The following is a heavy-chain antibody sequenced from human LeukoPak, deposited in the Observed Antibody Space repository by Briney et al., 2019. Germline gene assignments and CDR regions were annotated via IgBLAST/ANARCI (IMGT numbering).Heavy chain of an antibody. CDR1: GFTFSSYG. J-gene: IGHJ6*03. CDR3: ARAGSYFVYYYYMDV. V-gene: IGHV3-30*19. Sequence: GGSLRLSCAASGFTFSSYGMHWVRQAPGKGLEWVAVISYDGSNKYYAASVKGRFTISRDDSKNTLYLQMNSLRAEDTAVYYCARAGSYFVYYYYMDVWGKGTTVTVSS. CDR2: ISYDGSNK. D-gene: IGHD3-10*02.